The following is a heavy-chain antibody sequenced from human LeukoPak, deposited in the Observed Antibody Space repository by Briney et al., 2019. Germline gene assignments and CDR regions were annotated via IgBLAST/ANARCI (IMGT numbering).Heavy chain of an antibody. Sequence: GASVKVSCKASGYTFTGYYMHWVRQAPGQGLEWMGWINPNSGGTNYAQKFQGRVTMTRDTSISTAYMELSRLRSDDTAVYYCARGSPYCSGGSCYASWFDPWGQGTLVTVSS. CDR3: ARGSPYCSGGSCYASWFDP. CDR2: INPNSGGT. D-gene: IGHD2-15*01. CDR1: GYTFTGYY. V-gene: IGHV1-2*02. J-gene: IGHJ5*02.